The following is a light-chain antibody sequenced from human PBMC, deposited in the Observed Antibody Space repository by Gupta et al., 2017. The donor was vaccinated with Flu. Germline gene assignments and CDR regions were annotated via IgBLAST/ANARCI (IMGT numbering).Light chain of an antibody. CDR2: GAS. CDR1: QDISSN. Sequence: EVVMTQYPATLSVSPGEGATLSCRASQDISSNLAWYQQRPGQAPRLLIYGASTRATGTPARFSGSGTGTDFTLTISSLQPEDFVVYYCQQYKNWPPYSFGQGTKLEIK. CDR3: QQYKNWPPYS. V-gene: IGKV3-15*01. J-gene: IGKJ2*03.